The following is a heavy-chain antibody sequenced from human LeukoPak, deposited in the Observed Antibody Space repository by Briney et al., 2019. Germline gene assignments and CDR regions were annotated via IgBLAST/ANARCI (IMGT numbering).Heavy chain of an antibody. V-gene: IGHV5-51*01. CDR1: GYTFTSYC. J-gene: IGHJ5*02. D-gene: IGHD2-2*01. CDR3: ARLRGYCSSTSCPKGWFDP. Sequence: GESLKISCKGSGYTFTSYCIGWVRQIPGKGLEWVGIIYPGDSDTCDSPFLQGLITTSADTSITTAYLQRSSRKESATAKYYCARLRGYCSSTSCPKGWFDPWGQGTLVTVSS. CDR2: IYPGDSDT.